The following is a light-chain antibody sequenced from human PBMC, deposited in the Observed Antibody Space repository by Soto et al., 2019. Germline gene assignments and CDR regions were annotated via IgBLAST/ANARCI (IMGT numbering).Light chain of an antibody. CDR3: QQYYSYSYT. CDR2: AAS. Sequence: AIRMTQSLSSLSASTGDRVTITCRASQGISSYLAWYQQKPGKAPKLLIYAASTLQSGVPSRFSGSGSGTDFTLTISCLQSEDFATYYCQQYYSYSYTFGQGTKLEIK. J-gene: IGKJ2*01. CDR1: QGISSY. V-gene: IGKV1-8*01.